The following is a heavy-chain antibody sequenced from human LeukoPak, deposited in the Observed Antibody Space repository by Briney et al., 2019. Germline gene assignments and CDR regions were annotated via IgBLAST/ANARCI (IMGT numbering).Heavy chain of an antibody. CDR1: GFTFTNAW. V-gene: IGHV3-15*01. J-gene: IGHJ4*02. CDR2: IRSEVDGGIT. Sequence: GGSLRLSCAVSGFTFTNAWMSWVRQAPGKGLEWVGRIRSEVDGGITDYAAPVKGRFTISRDDSKNTLYLQLNSLKTEDIAVYYCTTDFRGTNPFAYWGQGTLVTVSS. CDR3: TTDFRGTNPFAY. D-gene: IGHD3-10*01.